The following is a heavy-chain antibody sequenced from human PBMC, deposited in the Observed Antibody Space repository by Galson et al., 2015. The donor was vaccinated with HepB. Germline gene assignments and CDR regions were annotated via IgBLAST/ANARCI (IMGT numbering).Heavy chain of an antibody. D-gene: IGHD3-22*01. CDR3: ARGDPKLEYDSSGYYHYFDY. J-gene: IGHJ4*02. CDR1: GFTFSSYG. Sequence: SQRLSCAASGFTFSSYGMHWVRQAPGKGLEWVAVIWYDGSNKYYADSVKGRFTISRDNSKNTLYLQMNSLRAEDTAVYYCARGDPKLEYDSSGYYHYFDYWGQGTLVTVSS. CDR2: IWYDGSNK. V-gene: IGHV3-33*01.